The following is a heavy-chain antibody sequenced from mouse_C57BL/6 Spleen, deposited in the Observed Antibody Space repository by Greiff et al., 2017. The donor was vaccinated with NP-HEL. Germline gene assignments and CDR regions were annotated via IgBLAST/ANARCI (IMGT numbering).Heavy chain of an antibody. Sequence: EVNVVESGGGLVKPGGSLKLSCAASGFTFSSYAMSWVRQTPEKRLEWVATISDGGSYTYYPDNVKGRFTISRDNAKNNLYLQMSHLKSEDTAMYYCARDGIRYFDYWGQGTTLTVSS. CDR1: GFTFSSYA. CDR3: ARDGIRYFDY. CDR2: ISDGGSYT. V-gene: IGHV5-4*01. J-gene: IGHJ2*01. D-gene: IGHD1-1*01.